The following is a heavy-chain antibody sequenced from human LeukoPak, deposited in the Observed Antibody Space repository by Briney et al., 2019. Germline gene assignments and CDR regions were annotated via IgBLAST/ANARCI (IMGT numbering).Heavy chain of an antibody. Sequence: PGGSLRLFCAASGFTFSSYGMNWVRQAPGKGLEWVTGIWYDGSTKYYAGSVKGRFTISRDNSKNTLYLQMNSLRAEDTAVYYCARPAIEGVFDIWGQGTMVTVSS. CDR1: GFTFSSYG. J-gene: IGHJ3*02. V-gene: IGHV3-33*01. CDR2: IWYDGSTK. D-gene: IGHD2-2*02. CDR3: ARPAIEGVFDI.